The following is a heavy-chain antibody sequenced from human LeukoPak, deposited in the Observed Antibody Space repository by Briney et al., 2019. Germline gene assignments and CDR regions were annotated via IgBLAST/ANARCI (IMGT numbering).Heavy chain of an antibody. V-gene: IGHV3-30*04. CDR3: ARDRLLQWLVQGYFDY. CDR2: IAYDRSNN. D-gene: IGHD6-19*01. Sequence: GGSLTLSFLASGFTHSSYAMHGVRQPPSKGLEWVGVIAYDRSNNYYADSVKGRFTISKDNSKNTLYLQMNSLRAEDTAVYYCARDRLLQWLVQGYFDYWGQGTLVTVSS. J-gene: IGHJ4*02. CDR1: GFTHSSYA.